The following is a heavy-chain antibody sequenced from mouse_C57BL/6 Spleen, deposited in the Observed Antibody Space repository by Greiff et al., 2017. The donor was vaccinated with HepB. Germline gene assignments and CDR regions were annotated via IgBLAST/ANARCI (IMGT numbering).Heavy chain of an antibody. CDR2: IYPRDGST. Sequence: QVQLQQSDAELVKPGASVKISCKVSGYTFTDHTIHWMKQRPEQGLEWIGYIYPRDGSTKYNEKFKGKATLTADKSSSTAYMQLNSLTSEDSAVYFCARGGNYYGSRYYAMDYWGQGTSVTVSS. J-gene: IGHJ4*01. CDR3: ARGGNYYGSRYYAMDY. V-gene: IGHV1-78*01. D-gene: IGHD1-1*01. CDR1: GYTFTDHT.